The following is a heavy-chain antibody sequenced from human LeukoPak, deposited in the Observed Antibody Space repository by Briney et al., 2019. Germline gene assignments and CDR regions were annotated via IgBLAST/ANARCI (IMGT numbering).Heavy chain of an antibody. CDR3: AREAVAGDTAMVFDY. J-gene: IGHJ4*02. CDR2: IIPIFGTA. V-gene: IGHV1-69*13. D-gene: IGHD5-18*01. CDR1: GGTFSSYA. Sequence: ASVKVSCKASGGTFSSYAISWVRQAPGQGLEWMGGIIPIFGTANYAQKFQGRVTITADESTSTAYMELSRLRSEDTAVYYCAREAVAGDTAMVFDYWGQGTLVTVSS.